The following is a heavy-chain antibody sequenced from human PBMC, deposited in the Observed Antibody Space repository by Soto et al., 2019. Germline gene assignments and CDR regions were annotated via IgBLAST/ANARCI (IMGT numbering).Heavy chain of an antibody. CDR3: AKGGLEWLFPADSYYYYYYMDV. V-gene: IGHV3-23*01. D-gene: IGHD3-3*01. Sequence: PGGSLRLSCAASGFTFSSYAMSWVRQAPGKGLEWVSAISGSGGSTYYADSVKGRFTISRDNSKNTLYLQMNSLRAEDTAVYYCAKGGLEWLFPADSYYYYYYMDVWGKGTTVTVSS. CDR2: ISGSGGST. CDR1: GFTFSSYA. J-gene: IGHJ6*03.